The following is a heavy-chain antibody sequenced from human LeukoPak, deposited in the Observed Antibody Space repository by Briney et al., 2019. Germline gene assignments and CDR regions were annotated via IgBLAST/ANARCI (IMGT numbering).Heavy chain of an antibody. Sequence: GGSLRLSCAPSGFTFSSYSMNWVRHAPGKGLEWVSSISSSSSYIYYADSVKGRFTISRDNAKNSLYLQMNSLRAEDTAVYYCARDTGVRYFDWLPLDYWGQGTLVTVSS. CDR3: ARDTGVRYFDWLPLDY. CDR1: GFTFSSYS. D-gene: IGHD3-9*01. CDR2: ISSSSSYI. J-gene: IGHJ4*02. V-gene: IGHV3-21*01.